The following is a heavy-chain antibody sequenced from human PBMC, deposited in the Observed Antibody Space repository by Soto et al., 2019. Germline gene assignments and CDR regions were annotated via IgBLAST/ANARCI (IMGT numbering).Heavy chain of an antibody. D-gene: IGHD6-6*01. J-gene: IGHJ4*02. Sequence: EVQLLEPGGGLVQPGGSLRLSCAASGFTFTNYAMSWVRQAPGKGLEWVSAMTGSGGSTYDADSVKGRFTISRDNSKNTLYLEMNSLRADDTAIYYCAKGSSSSRPYYFDYWGQGTLVTVSS. CDR3: AKGSSSSRPYYFDY. CDR1: GFTFTNYA. V-gene: IGHV3-23*01. CDR2: MTGSGGST.